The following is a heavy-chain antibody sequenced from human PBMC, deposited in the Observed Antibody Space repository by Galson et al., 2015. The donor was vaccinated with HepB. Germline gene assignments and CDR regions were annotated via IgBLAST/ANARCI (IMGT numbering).Heavy chain of an antibody. D-gene: IGHD2-2*01. J-gene: IGHJ4*02. CDR2: ISGSGGAT. CDR3: AKARLPHTSSYLFFDF. Sequence: SLRLSCAASGFTFSSYAMSWVRQAPGKGLEWVSSISGSGGATYYADSLKGRFTISRDSSKNTLYLQMISPRVEDTAIYYCAKARLPHTSSYLFFDFWGQGTLVSVSS. V-gene: IGHV3-23*01. CDR1: GFTFSSYA.